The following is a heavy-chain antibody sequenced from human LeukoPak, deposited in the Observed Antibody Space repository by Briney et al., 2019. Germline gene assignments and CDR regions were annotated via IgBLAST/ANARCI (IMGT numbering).Heavy chain of an antibody. CDR1: GFIFNNYA. V-gene: IGHV3-9*01. CDR3: AKDNRRHYTSGPNPDSLH. CDR2: ISWNSGSI. J-gene: IGHJ4*02. Sequence: GGSLRLSCAGSGFIFNNYAMHWVRHPPGKGLEWVSGISWNSGSIDYADSVKGRFTIYRDNAKNSLYLQMNSLRVEDTAFYYCAKDNRRHYTSGPNPDSLHWGQGALVTVSS. D-gene: IGHD6-19*01.